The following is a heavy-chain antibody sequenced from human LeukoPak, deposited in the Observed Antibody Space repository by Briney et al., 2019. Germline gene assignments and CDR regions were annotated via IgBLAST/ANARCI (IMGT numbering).Heavy chain of an antibody. Sequence: PGGSLRLSCAASGFTFSSYEMNWVRQAPGKGLKWVSYISSSGSTIYYADSVKGRFTISRDNAKNSLYLQMNSLRAEDTAVYYCAGDAYGSDAFDIWGQGTMVTVSS. J-gene: IGHJ3*02. CDR1: GFTFSSYE. D-gene: IGHD2-15*01. CDR3: AGDAYGSDAFDI. CDR2: ISSSGSTI. V-gene: IGHV3-48*03.